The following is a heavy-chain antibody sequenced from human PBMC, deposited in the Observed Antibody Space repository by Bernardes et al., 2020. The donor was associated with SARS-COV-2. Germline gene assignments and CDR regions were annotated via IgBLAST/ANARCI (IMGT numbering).Heavy chain of an antibody. D-gene: IGHD3-16*01. CDR2: ISNDERYK. V-gene: IGHV3-30*18. CDR1: GFNFRTFG. Sequence: GGSLRLSCAASGFNFRTFGMHWVRQAPGKGLEWVAVISNDERYKHYADSVKGRFTISRDNSKNTLYLEMNSLRVEDTAVYYCAKDEVHALMYLGEFHNWGQGTLVTVSS. J-gene: IGHJ4*02. CDR3: AKDEVHALMYLGEFHN.